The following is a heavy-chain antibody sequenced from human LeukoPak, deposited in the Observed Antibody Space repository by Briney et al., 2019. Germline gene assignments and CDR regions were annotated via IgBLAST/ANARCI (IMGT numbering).Heavy chain of an antibody. Sequence: GGSLTLSCAASGFTFTNAWMNWVRQTPERGLEWVGRIKTKSAGGPTDYAAFVRGRFTISRDDSVSTLFLQMNSLRTEDSAVYYCAFSSGSGSYLFDHWGQGTLVTVSS. CDR3: AFSSGSGSYLFDH. J-gene: IGHJ5*02. V-gene: IGHV3-15*05. CDR2: IKTKSAGGPT. CDR1: GFTFTNAW. D-gene: IGHD3-10*01.